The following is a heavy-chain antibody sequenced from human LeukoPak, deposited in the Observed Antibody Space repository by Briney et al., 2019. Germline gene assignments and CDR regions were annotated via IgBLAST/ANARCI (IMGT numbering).Heavy chain of an antibody. CDR3: ARSDYSSSGGYYFDY. V-gene: IGHV4-59*01. D-gene: IGHD6-13*01. CDR2: IYYSGST. Sequence: SETLSLTCTVSGGSISSYYWSWIRQPPGKGLEWIGYIYYSGSTNYNPSLKSRVTISVDTSKNQFSLKLSSVTAADTAVYYCARSDYSSSGGYYFDYWGQGTLVTVSS. J-gene: IGHJ4*02. CDR1: GGSISSYY.